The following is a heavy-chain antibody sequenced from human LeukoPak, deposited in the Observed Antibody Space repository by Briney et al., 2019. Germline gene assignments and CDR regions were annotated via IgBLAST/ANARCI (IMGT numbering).Heavy chain of an antibody. CDR1: GFTFISYT. CDR3: ARDARADKGGDF. V-gene: IGHV3-21*01. CDR2: ITSGSSYI. D-gene: IGHD3-16*01. J-gene: IGHJ4*02. Sequence: PGGSLRLSCAASGFTFISYTMTWVRQAPGKGMEWVSSITSGSSYIYYADSVRGRFTVSRDNANMSVSLQMNSLRAEDTAVYYCARDARADKGGDFWGQGILVTVSS.